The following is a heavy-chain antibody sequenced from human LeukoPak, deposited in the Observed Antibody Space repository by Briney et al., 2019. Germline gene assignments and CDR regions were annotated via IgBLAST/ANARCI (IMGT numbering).Heavy chain of an antibody. CDR1: GFTFSSYA. D-gene: IGHD5-24*01. J-gene: IGHJ4*02. CDR3: AKADLDGYNYGPFDY. CDR2: VSGSGGST. Sequence: GGSLRLSCAASGFTFSSYAMGWGRQAPGKGLEWVSAVSGSGGSTYYADSVEGRFTISRDNSKNTLYLQMNSLRAEDTAVYYCAKADLDGYNYGPFDYWGQGTLVTVSS. V-gene: IGHV3-23*01.